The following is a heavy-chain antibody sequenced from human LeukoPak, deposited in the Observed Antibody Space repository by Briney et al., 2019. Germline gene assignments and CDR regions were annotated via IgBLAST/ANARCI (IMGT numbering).Heavy chain of an antibody. V-gene: IGHV4-59*11. CDR1: GGSISSHY. CDR2: VYKSGST. D-gene: IGHD3-16*01. CDR3: ARGGIGYYYMDV. J-gene: IGHJ6*03. Sequence: SETLSLTCIVSGGSISSHYYSWIRQPPGKGLEWIGYVYKSGSTYYNHSLKSRVTISLDTSRNQISLKLTSVIAADRAVYYCARGGIGYYYMDVWGNGTTVTVSS.